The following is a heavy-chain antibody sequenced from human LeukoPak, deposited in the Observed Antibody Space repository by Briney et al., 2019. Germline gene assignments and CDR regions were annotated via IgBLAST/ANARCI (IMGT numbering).Heavy chain of an antibody. J-gene: IGHJ4*02. D-gene: IGHD6-13*01. Sequence: GGSLRLSCAASGFTFSSYEMNWVRQAPGKGLEWVSYISSSGSTIYYADSVKGRFTISRDNAKNSLYLQMNSLRAEDTAVYYCAKDRSYSSSWYGRFDYWGQGTLVTVSS. CDR2: ISSSGSTI. CDR3: AKDRSYSSSWYGRFDY. CDR1: GFTFSSYE. V-gene: IGHV3-48*03.